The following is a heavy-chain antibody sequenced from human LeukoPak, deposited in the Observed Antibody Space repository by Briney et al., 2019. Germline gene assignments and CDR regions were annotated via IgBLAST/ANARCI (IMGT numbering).Heavy chain of an antibody. J-gene: IGHJ4*02. D-gene: IGHD3-22*01. V-gene: IGHV3-21*06. CDR1: GLTFSSFS. CDR2: INTVASYI. CDR3: ARLRRNSDKSGFYYYYAY. Sequence: GGSLRLSCAASGLTFSSFSFNLVRQGPGKGLEWVSSINTVASYIYYADSVKGRFTISRDNAKNSLYLQMNSLRAEDTGVYYCARLRRNSDKSGFYYYYAYWGQGTLVTVSS.